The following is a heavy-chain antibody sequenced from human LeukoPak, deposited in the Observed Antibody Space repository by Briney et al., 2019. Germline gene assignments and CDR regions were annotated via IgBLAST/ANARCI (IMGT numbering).Heavy chain of an antibody. CDR1: GYSISSGYY. Sequence: SETLSLTCAVSGYSISSGYYWGWIRQPPGKGLEWIGSIYHSGSTYYNPSLKSRVTISVDTSKDELSLKLSSVTAADTAVYYCARLVVGVCSGYREGYYYYMDGWGKGAKVTVCS. D-gene: IGHD3-3*01. J-gene: IGHJ6*03. CDR2: IYHSGST. CDR3: ARLVVGVCSGYREGYYYYMDG. V-gene: IGHV4-38-2*01.